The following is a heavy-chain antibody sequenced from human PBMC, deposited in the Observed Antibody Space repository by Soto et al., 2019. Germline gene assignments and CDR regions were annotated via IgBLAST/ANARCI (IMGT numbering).Heavy chain of an antibody. Sequence: PGGSLRLSCAASGFTFSSYAMHWVRQAPGKGLEWVAVISYDGSNKYYVDSVKGRFTISRDNARNSLYLQMNSLRAEDTAVYYCARDYLGVGASYFDYWGQGTLVTVSS. D-gene: IGHD1-26*01. V-gene: IGHV3-30-3*01. J-gene: IGHJ4*02. CDR3: ARDYLGVGASYFDY. CDR2: ISYDGSNK. CDR1: GFTFSSYA.